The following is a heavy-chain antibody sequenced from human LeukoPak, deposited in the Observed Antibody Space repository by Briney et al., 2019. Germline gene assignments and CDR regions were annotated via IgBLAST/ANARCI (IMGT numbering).Heavy chain of an antibody. D-gene: IGHD2-2*01. CDR3: ARGRVVPAAPTFDY. V-gene: IGHV3-30*02. CDR1: GFTFSSYG. CDR2: IRYDGSNK. Sequence: HTGGSLRLSCAASGFTFSSYGMHWVRQAPGKGLEWVAFIRYDGSNKYYADSVKGRFTISRDNSKNTLYLQMNSLRAEDTAVYYCARGRVVPAAPTFDYWGQGTLVTVSS. J-gene: IGHJ4*02.